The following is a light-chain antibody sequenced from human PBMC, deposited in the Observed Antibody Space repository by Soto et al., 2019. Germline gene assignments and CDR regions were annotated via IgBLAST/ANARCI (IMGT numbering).Light chain of an antibody. CDR3: QQYNSHWT. Sequence: IHMTQSPSSLYSSLGDRVTISCGASQGIGHALGWYQQTPGKAPKLLIYDASSLESGVPSRFSGSGSGTEFPLTISSMQPDYFATYYCQQYNSHWTFCQGTKVDIK. J-gene: IGKJ1*01. V-gene: IGKV1-13*02. CDR2: DAS. CDR1: QGIGHA.